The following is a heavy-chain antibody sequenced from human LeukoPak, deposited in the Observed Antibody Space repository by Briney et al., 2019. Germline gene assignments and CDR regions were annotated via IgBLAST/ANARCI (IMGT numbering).Heavy chain of an antibody. Sequence: PSETLSLTCAVYGGSGNYYWSWVRQPPGKGLEWIGEITNTGNTHYNPSLKSRVSISLDTSKNQFFLKRSSVAAADTAVYYCAPIYGDYSDFDSWGQGTLVTVSS. D-gene: IGHD4-17*01. CDR1: GGSGNYY. CDR3: APIYGDYSDFDS. CDR2: ITNTGNT. V-gene: IGHV4-34*01. J-gene: IGHJ4*02.